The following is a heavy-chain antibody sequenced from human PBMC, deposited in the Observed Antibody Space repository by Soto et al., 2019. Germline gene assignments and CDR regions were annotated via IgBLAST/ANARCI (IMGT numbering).Heavy chain of an antibody. D-gene: IGHD2-15*01. CDR3: ASPGVLDGKTFDY. CDR1: GGSFSGYY. Sequence: SETLSLTCAVYGGSFSGYYWSWIRQPPGKGLEWIGEINHSGSTNYNPSLKSRVTISVDTSKNQFSLKLSSVTAADTAVYYCASPGVLDGKTFDYWGQGTLVTVSS. J-gene: IGHJ4*02. V-gene: IGHV4-34*01. CDR2: INHSGST.